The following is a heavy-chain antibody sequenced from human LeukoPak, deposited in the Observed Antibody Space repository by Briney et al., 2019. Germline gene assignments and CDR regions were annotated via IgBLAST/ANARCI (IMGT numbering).Heavy chain of an antibody. CDR2: FSYSGST. Sequence: PSETLSLTCTVSGASISSYFRSWTRQPPGKGLEWIGYFSYSGSTNYNPSLKSRVTISVDTSKNQFSLKLSSVTTADTAVYYCARRGSGWHNELYYFDYWGQGTLVTVSS. CDR3: ARRGSGWHNELYYFDY. CDR1: GASISSYF. V-gene: IGHV4-59*01. J-gene: IGHJ4*02. D-gene: IGHD1-26*01.